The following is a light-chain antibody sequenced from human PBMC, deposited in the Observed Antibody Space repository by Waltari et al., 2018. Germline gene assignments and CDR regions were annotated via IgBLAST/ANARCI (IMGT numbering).Light chain of an antibody. Sequence: ELVLTQSPGTLSLSPGERATLSCRASQSISSSYLAWYQQKPAQTPRLIIYDTSSRATDIPDRVSGSVSGTDFTRTISRLEPEDFAVYYCQEYGSSRDTFGQGTKLEIK. CDR1: QSISSSY. J-gene: IGKJ2*01. V-gene: IGKV3-20*01. CDR2: DTS. CDR3: QEYGSSRDT.